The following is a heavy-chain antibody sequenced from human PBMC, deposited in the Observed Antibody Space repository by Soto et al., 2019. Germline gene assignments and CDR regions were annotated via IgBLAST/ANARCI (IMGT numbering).Heavy chain of an antibody. D-gene: IGHD6-19*01. CDR1: GFTFSSYS. CDR3: XXXXIAVAGTGWFDP. V-gene: IGHV3-48*01. CDR2: ISSSSSTI. J-gene: IGHJ5*02. Sequence: EVQLVESGGGLVQPGGSLRLSCAASGFTFSSYSMNWVRQAPGKGLEWVSYISSSSSTIYYADSVKGRFTISRDNAKNSLYLQMNSLRAXXXXXXXXXXXXIAVAGTGWFDPWGQGTLVTVSS.